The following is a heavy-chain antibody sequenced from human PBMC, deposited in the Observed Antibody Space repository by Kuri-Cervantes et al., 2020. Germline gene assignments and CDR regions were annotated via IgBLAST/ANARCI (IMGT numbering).Heavy chain of an antibody. D-gene: IGHD6-19*01. J-gene: IGHJ4*02. CDR3: ARVGSSGWYAGY. CDR1: GGSISSYY. V-gene: IGHV4-4*07. Sequence: SETLSLTCTVSGGSISSYYWSWIRQPAGKGLEWIGRIYTSWSTTYNPSLKSRVIISVDTSKNQFSLKLSSVTAADTAVYYCARVGSSGWYAGYWGQGTPVTVSS. CDR2: IYTSWST.